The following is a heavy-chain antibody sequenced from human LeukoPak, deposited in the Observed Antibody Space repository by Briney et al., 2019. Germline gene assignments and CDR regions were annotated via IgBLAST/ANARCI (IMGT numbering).Heavy chain of an antibody. D-gene: IGHD4-11*01. CDR3: ARAYSTYHMDV. CDR2: IGTSTSYI. CDR1: GFTFSTYI. Sequence: GGSLRLSCAASGFTFSTYIMNWVRQTPGKGPEWVSSIGTSTSYIYYADSVKGRLTISRDNAENSLYLQMNSLRAEDTAVYYCARAYSTYHMDVWGKGTTVTVSS. V-gene: IGHV3-21*01. J-gene: IGHJ6*03.